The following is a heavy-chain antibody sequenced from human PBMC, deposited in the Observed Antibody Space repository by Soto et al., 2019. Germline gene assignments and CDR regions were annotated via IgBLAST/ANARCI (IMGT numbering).Heavy chain of an antibody. V-gene: IGHV4-34*01. CDR3: ARVLRRGAASIAVAGTVVGY. Sequence: QVQLQQWGAGLLKPSETLSLTCAVYGGSFGGYYWSWIRQPPGKGLEWIGEINHSGSTNYNPSLKSRVTLSVDTSKNQFSLKLSSVTAADTAVYYCARVLRRGAASIAVAGTVVGYWGQGTLVTVSS. CDR2: INHSGST. D-gene: IGHD6-19*01. CDR1: GGSFGGYY. J-gene: IGHJ4*02.